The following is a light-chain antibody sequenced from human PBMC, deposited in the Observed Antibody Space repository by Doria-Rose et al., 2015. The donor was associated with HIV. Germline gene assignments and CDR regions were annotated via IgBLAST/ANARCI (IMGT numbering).Light chain of an antibody. CDR3: QQYYDTPS. Sequence: DIRMTQSPESLGMSLGERATLNCKSNQSLLYTSKNYLAWYQQKPGQPPKLLIYWASTRQSGVPARFSGSRSGTDFTLTISSLEAEDVAVHYCQQYYDTPSFGPGTTVDIK. CDR1: QSLLYTSKNY. V-gene: IGKV4-1*01. J-gene: IGKJ3*01. CDR2: WAS.